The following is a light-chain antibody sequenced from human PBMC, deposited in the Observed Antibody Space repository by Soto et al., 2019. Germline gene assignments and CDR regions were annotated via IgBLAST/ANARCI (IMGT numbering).Light chain of an antibody. CDR3: LQHTSYPWT. J-gene: IGKJ1*01. V-gene: IGKV1-17*03. CDR1: QSVSSSY. CDR2: AAS. Sequence: TQSPGTLSLSPGERATLSCRASQSVSSSYLAWFQQKPGKVPKRLIYAASSLQSGVPARFSGSGSGTEFTLTISSLQPEDFGTYYCLQHTSYPWTFGKGTKVEIK.